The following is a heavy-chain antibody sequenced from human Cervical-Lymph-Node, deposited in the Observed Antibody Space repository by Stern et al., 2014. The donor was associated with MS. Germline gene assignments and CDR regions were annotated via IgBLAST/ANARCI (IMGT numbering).Heavy chain of an antibody. J-gene: IGHJ5*02. V-gene: IGHV1-3*04. CDR2: INTANGDT. D-gene: IGHD6-13*01. CDR1: GYTFTSYA. Sequence: VQLVQSAAEVKKPWASVKVSCKASGYTFTSYAIHWVCQAPGQSLEWMGRINTANGDTYYSEKFQGRVTFTRDTSANTAYMELFSLTSEDTTVYYCGRGQQSFDPWGQGTLVTVSA. CDR3: GRGQQSFDP.